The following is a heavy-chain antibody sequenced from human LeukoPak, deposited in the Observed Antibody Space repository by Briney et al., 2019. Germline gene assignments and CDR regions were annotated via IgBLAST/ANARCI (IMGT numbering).Heavy chain of an antibody. CDR3: AREMEYYYDSSGYPYDAFDI. CDR1: GFTFSSYE. Sequence: PGGSLRLSCAASGFTFSSYEMNGVRQAPGKGLEGVSYISSSGSTIYYADFVKGRFTISRDNAKNSLYLQMNSLRAEDTAVYYCAREMEYYYDSSGYPYDAFDIWGQGTMVTVSS. D-gene: IGHD3-22*01. V-gene: IGHV3-48*03. J-gene: IGHJ3*02. CDR2: ISSSGSTI.